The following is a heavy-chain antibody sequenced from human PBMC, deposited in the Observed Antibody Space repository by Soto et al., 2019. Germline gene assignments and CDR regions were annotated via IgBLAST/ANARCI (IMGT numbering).Heavy chain of an antibody. CDR3: ARSAGGNSFFEY. CDR1: GGSFTSNNW. Sequence: QVQLQESGPGLVKPSGTLSLTCAVSGGSFTSNNWWTWVRQPPGQGLEWIGEIYRTGSTNYNPSLKSRVTISVDKSKDQFSLKLTSVTAADTAVYYCARSAGGNSFFEYWGQGTLVTVSS. CDR2: IYRTGST. J-gene: IGHJ4*02. D-gene: IGHD2-21*02. V-gene: IGHV4-4*02.